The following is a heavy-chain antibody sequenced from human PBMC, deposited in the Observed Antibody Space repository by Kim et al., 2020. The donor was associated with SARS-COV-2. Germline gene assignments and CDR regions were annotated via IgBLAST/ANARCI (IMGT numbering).Heavy chain of an antibody. Sequence: NSTPSPTSRVTRSGETSKNQFSLTLSSVTAADTAVYYCARQKTGGCYFDYWGQGTLVTVSS. D-gene: IGHD3-10*01. V-gene: IGHV4-59*08. J-gene: IGHJ4*02. CDR3: ARQKTGGCYFDY.